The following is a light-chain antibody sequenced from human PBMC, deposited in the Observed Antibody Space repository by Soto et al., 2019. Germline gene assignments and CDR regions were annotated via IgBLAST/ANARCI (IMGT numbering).Light chain of an antibody. CDR2: GNS. CDR3: QSYDSSLSGSV. J-gene: IGLJ2*01. CDR1: SSNIGAGYD. Sequence: QSALTQPPSVSGAPGQRVTISCTGSSSNIGAGYDVHWYQQLPGTAPKLLIYGNSNRPSGVSDRFSGSKSGTSASLAITGLQAEDEAEYYCQSYDSSLSGSVFGGGTKLTVL. V-gene: IGLV1-40*01.